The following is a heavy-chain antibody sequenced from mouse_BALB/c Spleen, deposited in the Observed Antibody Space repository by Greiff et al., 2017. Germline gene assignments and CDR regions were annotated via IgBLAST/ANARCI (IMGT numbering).Heavy chain of an antibody. CDR1: GFSLTSYG. Sequence: VQLQESGPGLVAPSQSLSITCTVSGFSLTSYGVHWVRQPPGKGLEWLGVIWAGGSTNYNSALMSRLSISKDNSKSQVFLKMNSLQTDDTAMYYCARDPSRYYYGSSAFDYWGQGTTLTVSS. CDR3: ARDPSRYYYGSSAFDY. V-gene: IGHV2-9*02. J-gene: IGHJ2*01. CDR2: IWAGGST. D-gene: IGHD1-1*01.